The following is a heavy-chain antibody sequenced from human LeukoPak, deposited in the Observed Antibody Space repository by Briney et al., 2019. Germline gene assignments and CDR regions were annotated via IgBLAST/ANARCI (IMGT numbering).Heavy chain of an antibody. CDR3: GRGHWGLDY. V-gene: IGHV3-23*01. CDR2: IIYSGGTT. J-gene: IGHJ4*02. Sequence: GGSLRLSCAASGFTFSSYAMTWVRQAPGEGLEWVSSIIYSGGTTYYADSVKGRFTVSRDNSKNTLYLQMNSLRAEDTAVYYCGRGHWGLDYWGQGTLVTVSS. D-gene: IGHD7-27*01. CDR1: GFTFSSYA.